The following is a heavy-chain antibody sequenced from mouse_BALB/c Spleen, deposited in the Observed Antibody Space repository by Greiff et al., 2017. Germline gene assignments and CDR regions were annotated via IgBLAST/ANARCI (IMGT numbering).Heavy chain of an antibody. CDR3: ASRGYDVGSWFAY. CDR1: GYSITSGYY. CDR2: ISYDGSN. V-gene: IGHV3-6*02. D-gene: IGHD2-2*01. J-gene: IGHJ3*01. Sequence: EVKLRESGPGLVKPSQSLSLTCSVTGYSITSGYYWNWIRQFPGNKLEWMGYISYDGSNNYNPSLKNRISITRDTSKNQFFLKLNSVTTEDTATYYCASRGYDVGSWFAYWGQGTLVTVSA.